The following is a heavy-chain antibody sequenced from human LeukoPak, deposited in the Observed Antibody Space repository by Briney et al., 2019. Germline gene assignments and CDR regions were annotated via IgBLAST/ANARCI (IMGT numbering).Heavy chain of an antibody. Sequence: GESLRLSCEASGFTFSSYRMNWVRQAPGKGLEWVSYISDSGDSIYYTDSVKGRFTISRDNAKNSLYLQMNSLRDEDTAVYYCARVGGSYYYYGIDVWGQGTTVTVSS. CDR3: ARVGGSYYYYGIDV. CDR2: ISDSGDSI. V-gene: IGHV3-48*02. J-gene: IGHJ6*02. CDR1: GFTFSSYR. D-gene: IGHD3-16*01.